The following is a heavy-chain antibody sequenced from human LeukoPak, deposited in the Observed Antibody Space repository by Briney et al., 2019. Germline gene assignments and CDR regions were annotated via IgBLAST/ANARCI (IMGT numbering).Heavy chain of an antibody. J-gene: IGHJ4*02. CDR1: GGSISSSSYY. V-gene: IGHV4-39*07. D-gene: IGHD5-18*01. Sequence: PSETLSLTCTVSGGSISSSSYYWGWIRQPPGKGLEWIGSIYYSGSTYYNPSLKSRVTISVDTSKNQFSLKLSSVTAAGTAVYYCARVGPSAMVYYFDYWGQGTLVTVSS. CDR3: ARVGPSAMVYYFDY. CDR2: IYYSGST.